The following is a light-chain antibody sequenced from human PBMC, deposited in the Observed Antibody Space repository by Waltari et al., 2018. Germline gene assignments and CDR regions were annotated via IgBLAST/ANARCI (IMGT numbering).Light chain of an antibody. J-gene: IGKJ1*01. V-gene: IGKV4-1*01. CDR3: HQYYRTPWT. CDR2: WAS. Sequence: DIVMTQSPDSLAVSLGERATINCKSSQSVLYSSNNKNYLAWYQQKPGQPPKLLIYWASTRESGVPDRFSGSGSGTEFTLTINSLQAEDVAVYYCHQYYRTPWTFGQGTKVEIK. CDR1: QSVLYSSNNKNY.